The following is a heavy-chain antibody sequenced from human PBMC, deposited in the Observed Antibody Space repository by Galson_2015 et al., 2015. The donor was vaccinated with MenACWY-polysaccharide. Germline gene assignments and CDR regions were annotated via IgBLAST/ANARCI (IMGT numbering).Heavy chain of an antibody. D-gene: IGHD3-16*01. Sequence: SVKVSCKASGYTFINYGLSWVRQAPGQGLEWMGYVSGYNGHTDYAQRFHDRVTLTTDTATNTGYMELRTLRSDDTAIYYCARDLGGVPDDYWGPGTLVIVSA. CDR2: VSGYNGHT. CDR1: GYTFINYG. V-gene: IGHV1-18*01. J-gene: IGHJ4*02. CDR3: ARDLGGVPDDY.